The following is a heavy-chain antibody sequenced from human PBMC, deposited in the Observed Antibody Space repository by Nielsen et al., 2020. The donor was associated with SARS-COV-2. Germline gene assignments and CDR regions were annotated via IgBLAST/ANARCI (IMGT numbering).Heavy chain of an antibody. CDR3: TNWNDGY. CDR1: GFTISTYA. V-gene: IGHV3-74*01. J-gene: IGHJ4*02. Sequence: GESLKISCVVSGFTISTYAMSWVRQAPGKGLVWVSRISPDGDIVNYADSVRGRFTTSRDNAKNTLYLQMNSLRAEDTAVYFCTNWNDGYWGQGTPVTVSS. CDR2: ISPDGDIV. D-gene: IGHD1-1*01.